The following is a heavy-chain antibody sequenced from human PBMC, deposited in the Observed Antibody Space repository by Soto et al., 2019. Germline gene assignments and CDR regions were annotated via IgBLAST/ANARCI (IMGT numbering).Heavy chain of an antibody. Sequence: QLQLQESGPGLVKPSETLSLTCTVSGGSISTSPYYWGWIRQPPGKGLEWIGSTHYSGSTYYNPSLKSRGTIAVDTSKNQISLKLSSVTAADTAVYYCARRGVERGMDVWGQGTTVTVSS. CDR3: ARRGVERGMDV. J-gene: IGHJ6*02. D-gene: IGHD3-10*01. CDR1: GGSISTSPYY. V-gene: IGHV4-39*01. CDR2: THYSGST.